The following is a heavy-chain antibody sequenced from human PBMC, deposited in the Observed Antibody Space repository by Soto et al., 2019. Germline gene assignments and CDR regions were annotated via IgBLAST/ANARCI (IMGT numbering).Heavy chain of an antibody. D-gene: IGHD3-10*01. J-gene: IGHJ4*02. CDR1: GFTFSSYA. CDR2: ISGSGGST. CDR3: AKVRSRGVIMAPFDY. Sequence: GSLRLSCAASGFTFSSYAMSWVRQAPGKGLEWVSAISGSGGSTYYADSVKGRFTISRDNSKNTLYLQMNSLRAEDTAVYYCAKVRSRGVIMAPFDYWGQGTLVTVSS. V-gene: IGHV3-23*01.